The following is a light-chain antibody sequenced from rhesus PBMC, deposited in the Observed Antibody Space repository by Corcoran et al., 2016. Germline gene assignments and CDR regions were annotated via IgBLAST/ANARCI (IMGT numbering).Light chain of an antibody. J-gene: IGKJ1*01. Sequence: DIQMTQSPSSLSASVGDRVTITCQASQAISNNLARYQQKQGKVPELLIYDASTLQSGVPTRFSGSGYWTVFTLPISSLQPEDFATYYCQHAYDIPWTFDQGSKVEIK. CDR3: QHAYDIPWT. V-gene: IGKV1-25*01. CDR1: QAISNN. CDR2: DAS.